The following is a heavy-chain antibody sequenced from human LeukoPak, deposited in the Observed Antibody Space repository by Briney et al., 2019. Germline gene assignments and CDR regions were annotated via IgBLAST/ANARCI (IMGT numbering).Heavy chain of an antibody. V-gene: IGHV1-8*01. CDR3: AREKGASAFDI. CDR2: MNPNSGNT. CDR1: EYTFTSYD. J-gene: IGHJ3*02. D-gene: IGHD1-26*01. Sequence: GASVKVSCKASEYTFTSYDINWVRQATGQGLEWMGWMNPNSGNTGYAQKFRGRVTMTRNTSISTAYMELSSLRSEDTAVYYCAREKGASAFDIWGQGTMVTVSS.